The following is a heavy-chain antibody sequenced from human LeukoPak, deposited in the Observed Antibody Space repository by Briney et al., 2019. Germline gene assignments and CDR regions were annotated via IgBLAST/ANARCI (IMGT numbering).Heavy chain of an antibody. CDR3: ARAPGAAID. D-gene: IGHD2-2*01. CDR1: GGSISSYY. J-gene: IGHJ4*02. Sequence: SETLSLTCTVSGGSISSYYWSWIRQPPGKGLEWIGYIYYNGSTNYNPSLKSRVTISVDTSKNQFSLKLSSVTAADTAVYYCARAPGAAIDWGQGTLVTVSS. V-gene: IGHV4-59*01. CDR2: IYYNGST.